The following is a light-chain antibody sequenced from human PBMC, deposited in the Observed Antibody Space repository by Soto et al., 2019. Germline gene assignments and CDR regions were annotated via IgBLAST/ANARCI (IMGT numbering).Light chain of an antibody. V-gene: IGKV3-20*01. CDR2: GAS. J-gene: IGKJ1*01. Sequence: EIVLTQSPGTLSLSPGERATLSCRASQSVSSSYLAWYQQKPGQAPRLLIYGASSRATGIPDRFSGSGSGTDFTLTISRLEPEDSAGYYCPQYGSAPWTFGQGTKVEIK. CDR1: QSVSSSY. CDR3: PQYGSAPWT.